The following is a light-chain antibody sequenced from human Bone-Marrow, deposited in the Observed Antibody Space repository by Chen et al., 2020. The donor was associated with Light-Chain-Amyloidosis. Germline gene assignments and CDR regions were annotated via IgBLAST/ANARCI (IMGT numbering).Light chain of an antibody. V-gene: IGKV4-1*01. Sequence: DIVMTQFPDSLAVSLGERATINCKSSQSVLDSSNNKNYLAWYQQKPGQPPKVLISWASTRESGVPDRFSGSGSWTDFTLTISNVQAEDVAVYYCQQFFSTLTFGQGTKLEIK. CDR1: QSVLDSSNNKNY. J-gene: IGKJ2*01. CDR2: WAS. CDR3: QQFFSTLT.